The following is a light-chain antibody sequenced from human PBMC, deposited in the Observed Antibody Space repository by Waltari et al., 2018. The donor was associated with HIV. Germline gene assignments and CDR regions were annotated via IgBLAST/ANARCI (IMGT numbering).Light chain of an antibody. J-gene: IGLJ2*01. V-gene: IGLV1-40*01. CDR3: QSFDNGLSGV. CDR2: RNT. Sequence: QSVLTQTPSVSGAPGQRVTISCTGSSSNIGASNDVHWYQQLPETAPKLLIYRNTTRPSGVPGRFSASKSGTSASLAITGLRAEDDADYFCQSFDNGLSGVFGGGTKLTVL. CDR1: SSNIGASND.